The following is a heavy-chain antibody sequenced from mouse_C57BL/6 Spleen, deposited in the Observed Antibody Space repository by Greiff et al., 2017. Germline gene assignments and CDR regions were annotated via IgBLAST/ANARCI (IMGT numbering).Heavy chain of an antibody. CDR2: IWSGGST. CDR1: GFSLTSYG. Sequence: VQLQESGPGLVQPSQSLSITCTVSGFSLTSYGVPWVRQSPGQGLEWLGVIWSGGSTDYNAAFISRLSISKDNSKSHVFFKMNSLQADDTAIYYCARKGYGYDVWFAYWGQGTLVTVSA. CDR3: ARKGYGYDVWFAY. V-gene: IGHV2-2*01. D-gene: IGHD2-2*01. J-gene: IGHJ3*01.